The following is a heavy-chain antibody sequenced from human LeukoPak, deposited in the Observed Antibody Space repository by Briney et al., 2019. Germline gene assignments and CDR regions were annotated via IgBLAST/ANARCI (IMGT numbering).Heavy chain of an antibody. CDR2: IIPILGTV. J-gene: IGHJ4*02. Sequence: ESSVKVSCKTSRGTFSKYPISWVRKAPGQGLEWMGRIIPILGTVNYAQNFQGRVTMTTDVSTTTVYLELRSLRSEDTAIYFCARGPNDYGDYTLNLWGQGTLITVSS. CDR3: ARGPNDYGDYTLNL. V-gene: IGHV1-69*11. D-gene: IGHD4-17*01. CDR1: RGTFSKYP.